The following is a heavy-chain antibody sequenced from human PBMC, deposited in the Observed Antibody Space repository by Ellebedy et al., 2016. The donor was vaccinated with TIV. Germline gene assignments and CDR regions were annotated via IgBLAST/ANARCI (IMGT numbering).Heavy chain of an antibody. V-gene: IGHV3-30-3*01. CDR3: ARHFLMVDAPFDY. Sequence: PGGSLRLSCAASGFTFNSYAMHWVRHAPGKGLEWVAIISYDGGNKFYADSVKGRFTISRDNSKTKLYLQMNGLRAEDTSVYYCARHFLMVDAPFDYWGQGTLVTVSS. J-gene: IGHJ4*02. D-gene: IGHD2-8*01. CDR2: ISYDGGNK. CDR1: GFTFNSYA.